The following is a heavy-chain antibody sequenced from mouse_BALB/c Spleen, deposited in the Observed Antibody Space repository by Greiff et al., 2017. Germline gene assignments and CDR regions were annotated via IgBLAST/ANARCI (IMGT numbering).Heavy chain of an antibody. CDR1: GYSITSDYA. CDR2: ISYSGST. CDR3: AGKVRQGDYFDY. D-gene: IGHD2-14*01. J-gene: IGHJ2*01. Sequence: VQLKESGPGLVKPSQSLSLTCTVTGYSITSDYAWNWIRQFPGNKLEWMGYISYSGSTSYNPSLKSRISITRDTSKNQFFLQLNSVTTEDTATYYCAGKVRQGDYFDYWGQGTTLTVSS. V-gene: IGHV3-2*02.